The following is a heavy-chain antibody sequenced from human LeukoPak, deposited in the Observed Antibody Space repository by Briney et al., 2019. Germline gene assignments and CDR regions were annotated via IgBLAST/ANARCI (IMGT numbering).Heavy chain of an antibody. CDR1: GYTLTGYY. V-gene: IGHV1-2*02. CDR2: INPNSGGT. J-gene: IGHJ4*02. CDR3: APTRGSAWYFDY. D-gene: IGHD6-19*01. Sequence: ASVKVSCKASGYTLTGYYIHWVRLAPGQGLEWMGWINPNSGGTSYPQKFQGRVTMTRDTSISTAYMELSRLRSDDTAVYYCAPTRGSAWYFDYWGQGTLVTVSS.